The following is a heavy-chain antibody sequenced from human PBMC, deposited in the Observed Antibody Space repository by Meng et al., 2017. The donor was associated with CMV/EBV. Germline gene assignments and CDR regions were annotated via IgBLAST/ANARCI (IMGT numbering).Heavy chain of an antibody. V-gene: IGHV3-48*03. J-gene: IGHJ1*01. CDR3: VRESSTFSWSEHLQH. CDR2: ISSSGSTI. D-gene: IGHD2-2*01. Sequence: GGSLRLSCAASGFTFSSYEMNWVRQAPGKGLEWVSYISSSGSTIYYADSVKGRFTISRDNAKNSLYLQMNSLRAEDTAVYYCVRESSTFSWSEHLQHWGQGTLVTVSS. CDR1: GFTFSSYE.